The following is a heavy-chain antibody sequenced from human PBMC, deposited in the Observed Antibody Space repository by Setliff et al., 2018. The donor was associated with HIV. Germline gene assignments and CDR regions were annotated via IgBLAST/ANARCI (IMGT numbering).Heavy chain of an antibody. CDR2: IFPGDSKM. CDR1: GYSFTDYW. Sequence: PGESLKISCKGSGYSFTDYWIGWVRQMPGKGLEYMGIIFPGDSKMRYSPSFQGRVTLSADKSISTAYLQWSGLRASDTAMYYCAKGGGLSFRYHDWFVKIWGQGTLVTVSS. V-gene: IGHV5-51*01. CDR3: AKGGGLSFRYHDWFVKI. D-gene: IGHD3-9*01. J-gene: IGHJ3*02.